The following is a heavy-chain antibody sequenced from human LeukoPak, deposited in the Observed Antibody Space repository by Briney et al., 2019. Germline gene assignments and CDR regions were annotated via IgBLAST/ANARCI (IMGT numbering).Heavy chain of an antibody. J-gene: IGHJ4*02. CDR1: GYTFTGYY. Sequence: ASVKVSCKASGYTFTGYYMHWVRQAPGQGLEWMGWINPNSGGTNYAQKFQGRVTMTRDTSISTAYMELSRLRSDDTAVYYCARLQSTYPPLPPDYWGQGTLVTVSS. CDR3: ARLQSTYPPLPPDY. D-gene: IGHD5/OR15-5a*01. CDR2: INPNSGGT. V-gene: IGHV1-2*02.